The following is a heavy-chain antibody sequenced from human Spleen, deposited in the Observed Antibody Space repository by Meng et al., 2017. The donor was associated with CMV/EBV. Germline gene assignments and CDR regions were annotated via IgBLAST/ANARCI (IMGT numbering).Heavy chain of an antibody. Sequence: GSVSSGDYSWSWLRQPPGKGLEWIGYIYYSGSTNYHPSLKSRVTISVDTSKNQFSLKLNYVTAADTAVYYCARDLTAGGRGDWFDPWGQGTLVTVSS. D-gene: IGHD6-19*01. CDR1: GSVSSGDYS. V-gene: IGHV4-61*08. CDR2: IYYSGST. J-gene: IGHJ5*02. CDR3: ARDLTAGGRGDWFDP.